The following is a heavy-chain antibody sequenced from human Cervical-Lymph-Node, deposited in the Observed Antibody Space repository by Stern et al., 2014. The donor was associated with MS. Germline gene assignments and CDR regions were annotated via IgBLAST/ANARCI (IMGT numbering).Heavy chain of an antibody. J-gene: IGHJ4*02. CDR3: ASLGYCSSTSCSNDY. V-gene: IGHV3-74*02. D-gene: IGHD2-2*01. CDR2: INSDGSST. Sequence: VQLVESGGGLVQPGGSLRLSCAASGFTFSSYWMHWVRQAPGKGLVWVSRINSDGSSTSYADSVKGRFTISRDNAKNTLYLQMNSLRAEDTAVYYCASLGYCSSTSCSNDYWGQGTLVTVSS. CDR1: GFTFSSYW.